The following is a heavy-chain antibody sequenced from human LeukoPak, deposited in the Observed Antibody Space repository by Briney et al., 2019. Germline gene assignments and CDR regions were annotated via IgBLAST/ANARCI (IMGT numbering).Heavy chain of an antibody. J-gene: IGHJ6*03. D-gene: IGHD3-9*01. Sequence: ASVKVSCKACGGTFSSYAINWVRPAPGQGLEWMGGIIPIFGTANYVQKFQGRVTITADESTSTAYMELSSLISEDTAVYYCARSRDDILTGYIYYYYMDVWGKGTTVTVSS. V-gene: IGHV1-69*13. CDR1: GGTFSSYA. CDR3: ARSRDDILTGYIYYYYMDV. CDR2: IIPIFGTA.